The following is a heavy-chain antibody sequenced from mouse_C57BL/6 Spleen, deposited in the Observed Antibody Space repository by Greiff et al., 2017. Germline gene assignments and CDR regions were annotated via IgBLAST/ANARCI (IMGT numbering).Heavy chain of an antibody. J-gene: IGHJ4*01. CDR2: IDPSDSET. D-gene: IGHD2-4*01. CDR3: ARGNDYDGTYYAMDY. V-gene: IGHV1-52*01. CDR1: GYTFTSYW. Sequence: VQLQQPGAELVRPWSSVKLSCKASGYTFTSYWMHWVKQRPIQGLEWIGNIDPSDSETHYNQKFKDKATLTVDKSSSTAYMQLSSLTSEDSAVYYCARGNDYDGTYYAMDYWGQGTSVTVSS.